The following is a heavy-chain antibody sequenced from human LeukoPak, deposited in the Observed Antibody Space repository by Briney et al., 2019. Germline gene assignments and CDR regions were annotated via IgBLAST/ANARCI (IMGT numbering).Heavy chain of an antibody. CDR1: GFTFSSYA. V-gene: IGHV3-23*01. CDR3: AKGARGGIVVVPAAIPFDY. J-gene: IGHJ4*02. CDR2: ISGSGGST. Sequence: GGSLRLSCAASGFTFSSYAMSWVRQAPGKGLEWVSAISGSGGSTYYADSVKGRFTISRDNSKNTLYLQMNSLRAEDTAVYYCAKGARGGIVVVPAAIPFDYWGQGTLVTVSS. D-gene: IGHD2-2*01.